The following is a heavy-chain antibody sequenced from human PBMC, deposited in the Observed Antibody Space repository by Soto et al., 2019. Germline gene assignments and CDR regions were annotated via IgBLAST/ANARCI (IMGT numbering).Heavy chain of an antibody. CDR2: IIPILGIA. J-gene: IGHJ5*02. CDR1: GGTFSSYT. CDR3: ARSGRDGSWA. D-gene: IGHD3-10*01. V-gene: IGHV1-69*02. Sequence: QVQLVQSGAEVKKPGSSVKVSCKASGGTFSSYTISWVRQAPGQGFGWMGRIIPILGIANYAQKFQGRVAITADNSTSTAYMELSSRRPEDDDGYYCARSGRDGSWAWGQGTLVTVSS.